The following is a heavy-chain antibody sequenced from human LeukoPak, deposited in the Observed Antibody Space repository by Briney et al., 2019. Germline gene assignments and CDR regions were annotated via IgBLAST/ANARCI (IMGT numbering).Heavy chain of an antibody. Sequence: PGGSLRLSCVASGFTFSRYAMHWVRQAPGKGLEWVAVISYDGSNKFYADSVKGRFTISRDNSKNTLYLQMNSLRAEDTAVYYCARDLSGGFDYWGQGSLVTVSS. CDR3: ARDLSGGFDY. CDR1: GFTFSRYA. CDR2: ISYDGSNK. V-gene: IGHV3-30-3*01. D-gene: IGHD3-10*01. J-gene: IGHJ4*02.